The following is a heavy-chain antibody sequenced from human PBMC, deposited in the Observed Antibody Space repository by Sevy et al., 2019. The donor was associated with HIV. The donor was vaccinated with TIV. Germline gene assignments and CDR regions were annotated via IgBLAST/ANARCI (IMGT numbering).Heavy chain of an antibody. J-gene: IGHJ4*02. CDR3: TTDHRRDGIVVVPFEY. CDR2: IRSKAGGGTT. D-gene: IGHD2-15*01. Sequence: GGSLRLSCAVSGFTFSNAWMSWVRQSPGKGLEWVGRIRSKAGGGTTDYAAIVKGKFTISRDDSRDILYLNLNSLETDDTAIYYSTTDHRRDGIVVVPFEYWGQGTLVTVSS. V-gene: IGHV3-15*01. CDR1: GFTFSNAW.